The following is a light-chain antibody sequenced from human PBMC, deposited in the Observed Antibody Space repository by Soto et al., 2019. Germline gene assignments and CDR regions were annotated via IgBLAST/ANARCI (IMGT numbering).Light chain of an antibody. J-gene: IGLJ1*01. CDR2: GNS. CDR1: SSNIGAGYD. V-gene: IGLV1-40*01. Sequence: VLTQPPSVSGAPGQRVTISCTGSSSNIGAGYDVHWYQQLPGTAPKLLIYGNSNRPSGVPDRFSASKSGTSASLAITGLQAEDEADYYCQSYDSSLSVFYVFGTGTKVTVL. CDR3: QSYDSSLSVFYV.